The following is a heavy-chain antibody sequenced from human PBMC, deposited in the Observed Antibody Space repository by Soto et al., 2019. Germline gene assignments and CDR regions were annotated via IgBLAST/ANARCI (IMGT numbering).Heavy chain of an antibody. CDR1: GFTFSDYA. Sequence: EVQLLESGGGVVQPGGSLRLSCAASGFTFSDYAMNWVRQAPGKGLEWVSSISSSGGSIYYADSVKGRFTISRDNSKNTLSLQMNSLRVEDTAVYYCARDREYCSVTNCFGSKWFDPWGQGTLVTVSS. V-gene: IGHV3-23*01. CDR2: ISSSGGSI. CDR3: ARDREYCSVTNCFGSKWFDP. J-gene: IGHJ5*02. D-gene: IGHD2-2*01.